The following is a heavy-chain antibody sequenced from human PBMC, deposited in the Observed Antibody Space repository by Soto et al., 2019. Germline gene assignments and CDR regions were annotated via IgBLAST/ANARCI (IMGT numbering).Heavy chain of an antibody. CDR2: ISESGDTT. CDR1: GITFSSHP. D-gene: IGHD3-22*01. Sequence: GSLRLSCAASGITFSSHPMTWVRQAPGKGLEWVSSISESGDTTYYADSVKGRFTISRDNSENTLYLQMNSLRAEDTAVYYCAYESSGYFYWYFDLWGRGTLVTVSS. V-gene: IGHV3-23*01. J-gene: IGHJ2*01. CDR3: AYESSGYFYWYFDL.